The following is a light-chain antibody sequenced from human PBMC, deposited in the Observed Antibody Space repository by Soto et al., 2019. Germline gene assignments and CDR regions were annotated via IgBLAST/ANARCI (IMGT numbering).Light chain of an antibody. V-gene: IGLV2-14*01. J-gene: IGLJ1*01. CDR3: SSYTSNSTPYV. Sequence: QSALTQPASVSGSPGQSITISCTGTSXDVGNYNYVSWYQQHPGKVPKVMIYEVSNRPSGVSNRFSGSKSGNTASLTISGLQAEDEADYYCSSYTSNSTPYVLGTGTKVTVL. CDR2: EVS. CDR1: SXDVGNYNY.